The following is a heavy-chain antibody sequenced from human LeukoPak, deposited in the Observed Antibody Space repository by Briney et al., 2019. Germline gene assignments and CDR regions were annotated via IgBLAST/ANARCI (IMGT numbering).Heavy chain of an antibody. J-gene: IGHJ5*02. CDR2: IYTSGST. D-gene: IGHD3-3*01. V-gene: IGHV4-4*07. CDR3: ARAQDNGWSGYDIPWCDP. Sequence: SETLSLTCTVSGGSISSYYWSWIRQPAGKGLEWIGRIYTSGSTNYNPSLKSRVTMSVDTSKNQFSLKLSSVTAADTAVYYCARAQDNGWSGYDIPWCDPWGQGTRVTVSS. CDR1: GGSISSYY.